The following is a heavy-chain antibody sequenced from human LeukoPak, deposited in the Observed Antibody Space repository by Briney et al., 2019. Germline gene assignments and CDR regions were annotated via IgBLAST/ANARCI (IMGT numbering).Heavy chain of an antibody. CDR1: GFAVSGDY. Sequence: GGSLRLSCAVSGFAVSGDYMSWLRQAPGRGLEWVSVIYADFDNTDYADSVRGRFTISRDSSENTLYLHMNSLRVEDTATYFCARALNRHIGAFEYWGQGALVTVSS. V-gene: IGHV3-53*01. CDR3: ARALNRHIGAFEY. J-gene: IGHJ4*02. CDR2: IYADFDNT. D-gene: IGHD4/OR15-4a*01.